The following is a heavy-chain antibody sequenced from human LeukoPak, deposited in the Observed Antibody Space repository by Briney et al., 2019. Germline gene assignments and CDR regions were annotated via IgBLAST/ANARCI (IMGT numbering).Heavy chain of an antibody. CDR3: AKDLASCCYYYGLDV. CDR1: GFTFSTYG. J-gene: IGHJ6*02. V-gene: IGHV3-30*18. CDR2: ISFDGNSK. Sequence: PGRSLRLSCAASGFTFSTYGMHWVRQAPGKGLEWVAVISFDGNSKYYADSVKGRFTLSRDNSKNTLYLQKNSLRGEDTAVYYCAKDLASCCYYYGLDVWGQGTTVTVSS. D-gene: IGHD2-2*01.